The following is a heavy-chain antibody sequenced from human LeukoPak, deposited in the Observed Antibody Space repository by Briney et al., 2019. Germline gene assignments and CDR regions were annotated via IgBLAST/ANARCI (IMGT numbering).Heavy chain of an antibody. D-gene: IGHD2-15*01. V-gene: IGHV3-23*01. CDR1: GFALSKSA. CDR2: ITGGNT. Sequence: GGSLRLSCAASGFALSKSALSWVRQAPGKGPEWVSSITGGNTYYADSVKGRFTISRDNSKNTLYLQMNSLRAEDTAVYYCAKVAGGMVAALLDYWGQGTLVTVSS. J-gene: IGHJ4*02. CDR3: AKVAGGMVAALLDY.